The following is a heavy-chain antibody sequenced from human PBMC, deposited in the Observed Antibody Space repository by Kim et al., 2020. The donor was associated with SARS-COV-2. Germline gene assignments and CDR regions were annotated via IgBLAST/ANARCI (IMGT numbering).Heavy chain of an antibody. CDR3: ARSANPALSSGWYPPGDWYFDL. CDR1: GGSISSYY. J-gene: IGHJ2*01. V-gene: IGHV4-4*07. Sequence: SETLSLTCTVSGGSISSYYWSWIRQPAGKGLEWIGRIYTSGSTNYNPSLKSRVTMSVDTSKNQFSLKLSSVTAADTTVYYCARSANPALSSGWYPPGDWYFDLWGRGTLVTVSS. D-gene: IGHD6-19*01. CDR2: IYTSGST.